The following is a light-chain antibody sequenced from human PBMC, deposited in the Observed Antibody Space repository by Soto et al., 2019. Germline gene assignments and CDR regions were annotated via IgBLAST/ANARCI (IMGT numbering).Light chain of an antibody. J-gene: IGLJ1*01. CDR3: SSYRSTNPLYV. CDR2: EVS. CDR1: SSHVWGYDY. V-gene: IGLV2-14*01. Sequence: QAVLTPPTSVSASPSASITISCTGTSSHVWGYDYVSWYQQHPGKAPKLMIYEVSIRPSGVSNRFSGSKSGNTASLTISGLQAEDESDYYCSSYRSTNPLYVFGTGTKVTVL.